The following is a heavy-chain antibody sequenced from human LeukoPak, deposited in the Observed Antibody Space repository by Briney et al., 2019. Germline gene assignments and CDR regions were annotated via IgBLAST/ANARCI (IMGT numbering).Heavy chain of an antibody. V-gene: IGHV3-23*01. CDR1: GFTFSSYA. Sequence: GSLRLSCAASGFTFSSYAMSWVRQAPGKGLEWVSAISGSGGSTYYADSVKGRFTISRDNSKNTLYLQMNSLRAEDTAVYYCARVSAGSSGWYLEWGNYWGQGTLVTVSS. D-gene: IGHD6-19*01. CDR2: ISGSGGST. CDR3: ARVSAGSSGWYLEWGNY. J-gene: IGHJ4*02.